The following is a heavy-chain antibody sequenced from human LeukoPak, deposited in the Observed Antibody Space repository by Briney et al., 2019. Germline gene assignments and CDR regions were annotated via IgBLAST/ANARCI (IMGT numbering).Heavy chain of an antibody. CDR2: IYTSGST. CDR1: GASISSYY. D-gene: IGHD1-1*01. CDR3: ASTYADHDWNFGF. Sequence: SETLSLTCTVSGASISSYYWSWIRQPAGKGLEWIGRIYTSGSTNYNPSLKSRVSMSVDTSKNQFSLKLRSVTAADTAVYYCASTYADHDWNFGFWGQGALVTVSS. J-gene: IGHJ4*02. V-gene: IGHV4-4*07.